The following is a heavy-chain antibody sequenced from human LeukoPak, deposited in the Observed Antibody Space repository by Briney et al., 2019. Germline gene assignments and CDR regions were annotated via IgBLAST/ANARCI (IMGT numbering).Heavy chain of an antibody. V-gene: IGHV3-7*01. J-gene: IGHJ4*02. CDR3: ARGSMGGDTAIFLH. D-gene: IGHD5-18*01. CDR1: GFTFSNFW. Sequence: PGGSLRLSCAASGFTFSNFWMSWVRQAPGRGLEWVANIKQDGSEKNYVGSVKGRFTISRDNAKNSLYLQLNSLRVEDTAVYYCARGSMGGDTAIFLHWGQGTLVTVSS. CDR2: IKQDGSEK.